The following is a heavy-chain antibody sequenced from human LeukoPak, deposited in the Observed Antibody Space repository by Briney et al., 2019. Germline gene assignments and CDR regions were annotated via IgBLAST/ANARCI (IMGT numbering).Heavy chain of an antibody. CDR2: IYYSGST. D-gene: IGHD4-11*01. V-gene: IGHV4-59*01. J-gene: IGHJ5*02. CDR1: GGSISSYY. Sequence: SETLSLTCTVSGGSISSYYWSWIRQPPGKGLEWIGYIYYSGSTNYNPSLKSRVTISVDTSKNQFSLKLSSVTAADTAVYYCARLHSDYSNYVGSWFGPWGQGTLVTVSS. CDR3: ARLHSDYSNYVGSWFGP.